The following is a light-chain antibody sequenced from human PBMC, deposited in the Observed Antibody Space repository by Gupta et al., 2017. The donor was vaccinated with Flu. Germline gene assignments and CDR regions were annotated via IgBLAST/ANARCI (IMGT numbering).Light chain of an antibody. CDR3: QQSYITPPT. J-gene: IGKJ4*01. Sequence: DIPMTQSPSSLSASVGDRVTITCRASQTISNFLNWYQQKPGKAPELLIFATSVLQTGVPSRFSGSGSGTKFTLTISSLQPDDYATYYCQQSYITPPTFGGGTKVQI. CDR1: QTISNF. V-gene: IGKV1-39*01. CDR2: ATS.